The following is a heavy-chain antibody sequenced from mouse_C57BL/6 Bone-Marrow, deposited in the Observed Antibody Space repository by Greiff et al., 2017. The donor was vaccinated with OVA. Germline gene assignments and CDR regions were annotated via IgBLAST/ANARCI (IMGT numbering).Heavy chain of an antibody. Sequence: EVMLVESGGGLVKPGGSLKLSCAASGFTFSSYAMSWVRQTQEKRLEWVATISDGGSYTYYPDNVKGRFTISRDNAKNNLYLQMSHLKSEDTAMYYCARVMVTEYYAMDYWGQGTSVTVSS. D-gene: IGHD2-1*01. CDR1: GFTFSSYA. CDR3: ARVMVTEYYAMDY. V-gene: IGHV5-4*03. CDR2: ISDGGSYT. J-gene: IGHJ4*01.